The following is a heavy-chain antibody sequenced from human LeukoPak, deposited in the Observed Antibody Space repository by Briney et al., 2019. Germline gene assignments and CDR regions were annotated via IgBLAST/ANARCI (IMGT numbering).Heavy chain of an antibody. J-gene: IGHJ4*02. V-gene: IGHV3-23*01. CDR2: ISGSGDST. D-gene: IGHD2-15*01. Sequence: GGSLRLSCAASGFTFSSYAISWVRQAPGKGLEWVSAISGSGDSTFYADSVKGRFTISRDNSKNTLYLQMNSLRAEDTAVFYCAKDLPGPIVVVAASNYWGQGTLVTVSS. CDR1: GFTFSSYA. CDR3: AKDLPGPIVVVAASNY.